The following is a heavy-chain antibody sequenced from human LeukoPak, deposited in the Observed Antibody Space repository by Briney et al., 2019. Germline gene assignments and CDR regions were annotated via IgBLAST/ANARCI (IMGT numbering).Heavy chain of an antibody. CDR1: GGSISSSSYY. J-gene: IGHJ4*02. Sequence: SETLSLTCTVSGGSISSSSYYWGWIRQPPGKGLEWIGSIYYSGSTYYNPSLKSRATISVDTSKNQFSLKLSSVTAADTAVYYCARGIQLWPWGSGYFDYWGQGTLVTVSS. CDR3: ARGIQLWPWGSGYFDY. CDR2: IYYSGST. V-gene: IGHV4-39*07. D-gene: IGHD5-18*01.